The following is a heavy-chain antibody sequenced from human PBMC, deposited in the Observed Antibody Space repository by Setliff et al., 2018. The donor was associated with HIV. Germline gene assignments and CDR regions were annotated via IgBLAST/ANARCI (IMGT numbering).Heavy chain of an antibody. CDR2: MSYSGVT. Sequence: SETLSLTCTVSGASISSSSYYWGWIRQPPGKGLEWIGSMSYSGVTHFTSSLNSRVSISMDTSNNEFSLKLTSVTAADTAMYFCARGVAEYHLFGRHYYYYMDVWGKGTTVTVSS. CDR3: ARGVAEYHLFGRHYYYYMDV. CDR1: GASISSSSYY. J-gene: IGHJ6*03. V-gene: IGHV4-39*07. D-gene: IGHD2-2*01.